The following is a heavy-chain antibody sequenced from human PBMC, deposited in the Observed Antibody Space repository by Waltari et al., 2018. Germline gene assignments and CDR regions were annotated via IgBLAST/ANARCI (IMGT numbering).Heavy chain of an antibody. D-gene: IGHD1-26*01. CDR1: GGTFGTYA. V-gene: IGHV1-69*12. CDR2: SIPCEETP. CDR3: AKRIVGGPFDV. J-gene: IGHJ3*01. Sequence: QVHLVQSGAEVRKPGSSVKVSCEASGGTFGTYAISWVRQAPGQGLEWSGGSIPCEETPTDAQKFQGRVNVAADELTTTAYSELSSLRSDDTAGYYCAKRIVGGPFDVWGQGTMVTVSS.